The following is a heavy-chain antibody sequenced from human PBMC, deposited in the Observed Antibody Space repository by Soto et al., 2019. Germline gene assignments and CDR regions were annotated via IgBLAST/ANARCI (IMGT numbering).Heavy chain of an antibody. CDR1: NGSVSSGTYF. J-gene: IGHJ6*02. CDR2: IYYSGTT. V-gene: IGHV4-30-2*01. Sequence: LSLTCTVSNGSVSSGTYFWSWVRQPPGKGLEWIGYIYYSGTTYYTPSLKSRLTMSMDRANDHFSLNLTSVTAADTAVYFCARGHYYYGMDVWGQGITVTVSS. CDR3: ARGHYYYGMDV.